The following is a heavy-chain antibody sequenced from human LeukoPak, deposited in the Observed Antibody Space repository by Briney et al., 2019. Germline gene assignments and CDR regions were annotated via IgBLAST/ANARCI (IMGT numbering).Heavy chain of an antibody. Sequence: ASVKVSCKASGYTFTSYYMHWVRQAPGQGLEWMGIINPSGGSTSYAQKFRGRVTITRDTSITTAYMELSSLRSEDTAVYYCARGPNYSNFGSAYYYYMDVWGKGTTVTVSS. CDR1: GYTFTSYY. CDR3: ARGPNYSNFGSAYYYYMDV. D-gene: IGHD4-11*01. V-gene: IGHV1-46*01. CDR2: INPSGGST. J-gene: IGHJ6*03.